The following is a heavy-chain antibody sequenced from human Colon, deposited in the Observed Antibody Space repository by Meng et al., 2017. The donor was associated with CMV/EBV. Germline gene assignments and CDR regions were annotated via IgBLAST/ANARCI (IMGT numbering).Heavy chain of an antibody. Sequence: GGSLRLSCVASGLTVSSTYMSWVRQAPGKGLEWVSQIDPDGTDTTYADSVKGRFTVSRDNARKTVFLQMNSLRADDTAVYFCTRGRLGVPGVLQAPEYWGQGTLVTVSS. J-gene: IGHJ4*02. CDR1: GLTVSSTY. D-gene: IGHD3-3*01. CDR3: TRGRLGVPGVLQAPEY. CDR2: IDPDGTDT. V-gene: IGHV3-74*01.